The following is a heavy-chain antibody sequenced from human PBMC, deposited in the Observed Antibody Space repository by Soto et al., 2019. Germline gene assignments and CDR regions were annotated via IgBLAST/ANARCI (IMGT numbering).Heavy chain of an antibody. CDR3: ASTRYYDTLTGYLKGPYFDY. CDR1: GFTFSSYE. J-gene: IGHJ4*02. D-gene: IGHD3-9*01. V-gene: IGHV3-48*03. Sequence: PGGSLRLSCAASGFTFSSYEMSWVRQAPGKGLQWVSYIDTTVTAKYYADSVKGRFTIARDNAKNSVYLQMSSLRAEDTAVYYCASTRYYDTLTGYLKGPYFDYWGQGILVTVSS. CDR2: IDTTVTAK.